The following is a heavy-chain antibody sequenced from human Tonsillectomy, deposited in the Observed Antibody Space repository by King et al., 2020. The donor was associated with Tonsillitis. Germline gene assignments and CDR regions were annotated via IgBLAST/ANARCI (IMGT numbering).Heavy chain of an antibody. CDR3: AREGHATKVKIFDF. CDR2: ISIDGSNK. CDR1: GFSVSGSV. D-gene: IGHD4-17*01. J-gene: IGHJ3*01. Sequence: VQLVESGRGVVQPGRSLRLSCAASGFSVSGSVMHWVRQAPGKGPEWVAFISIDGSNKDYADSVKGRFTISSDNSKKTLSLQMNNLRAEDTAVYYCAREGHATKVKIFDFWGRGTMVTVSS. V-gene: IGHV3-30-3*01.